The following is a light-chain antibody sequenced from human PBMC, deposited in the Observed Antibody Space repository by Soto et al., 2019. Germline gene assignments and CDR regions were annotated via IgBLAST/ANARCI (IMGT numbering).Light chain of an antibody. CDR2: GAF. J-gene: IGKJ1*01. Sequence: EIVMTHSPFPPSVSPGERATISCRHSQSVRSNLAWYQQKPGQAPSLLIYGAFTRATGIPTRFSGTGSGTEFTLTISSLQSEDFALYYCKQYNDWPLTFGKGTKVDIK. V-gene: IGKV3-15*01. CDR1: QSVRSN. CDR3: KQYNDWPLT.